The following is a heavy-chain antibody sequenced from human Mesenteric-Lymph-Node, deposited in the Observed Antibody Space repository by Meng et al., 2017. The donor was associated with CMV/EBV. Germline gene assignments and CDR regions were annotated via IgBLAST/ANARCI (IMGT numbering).Heavy chain of an antibody. CDR3: ARAGTYERSFDY. V-gene: IGHV4-59*01. CDR2: IYYSGIT. Sequence: GSLRLSCTVSGGSISSYYWSWIRQPPGKGLEWIGYIYYSGITNYIPSLKSRVTISVDTSKNQFSLRLSSVTAADTAVYYCARAGTYERSFDYWGQGTLVTVSS. J-gene: IGHJ4*02. CDR1: GGSISSYY. D-gene: IGHD1-26*01.